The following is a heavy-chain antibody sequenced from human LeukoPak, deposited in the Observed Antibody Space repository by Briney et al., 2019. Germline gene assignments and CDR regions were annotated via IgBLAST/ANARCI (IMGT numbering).Heavy chain of an antibody. CDR3: ARRDYCTSSSCYESYNWFDP. Sequence: SETLSLTCAVYGGSFSGYYWSWIRQPPGKGLEWIGEINHSGSTNYNPSLKSRVTISVDTSNNQFSLKLTSVTAADTAMYYCARRDYCTSSSCYESYNWFDPWGQGNLVTVSS. CDR1: GGSFSGYY. D-gene: IGHD2-2*01. CDR2: INHSGST. V-gene: IGHV4-34*01. J-gene: IGHJ5*02.